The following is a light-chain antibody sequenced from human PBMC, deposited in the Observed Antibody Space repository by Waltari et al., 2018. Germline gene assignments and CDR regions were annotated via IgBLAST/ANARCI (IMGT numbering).Light chain of an antibody. J-gene: IGLJ1*01. V-gene: IGLV3-25*03. CDR2: KDT. Sequence: SYELTQPPSVSVSPGQTARIPCSGAALPKHFAYWYQQKPGQAPVLVMYKDTERPSGIPERFSGSSSGTTVTLTISGAQAEDEADYHRQSADSSGTYDVFGTGTKVTVL. CDR3: QSADSSGTYDV. CDR1: ALPKHF.